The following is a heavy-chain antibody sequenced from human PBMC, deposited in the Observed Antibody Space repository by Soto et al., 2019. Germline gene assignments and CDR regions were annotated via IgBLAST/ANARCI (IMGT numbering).Heavy chain of an antibody. V-gene: IGHV3-48*02. D-gene: IGHD6-25*01. CDR1: GFTFCRYT. CDR3: ARDIEAAVYYYYGMDV. J-gene: IGHJ6*02. Sequence: VGALRLSCADSGFTFCRYTMNMVRQAPGKALEWVSDIISSSSTIHYAESVKGRFTISRDNAMNSLYVQMSCLRDEDTAVYYCARDIEAAVYYYYGMDVWGQGTTVTVSS. CDR2: IISSSSTI.